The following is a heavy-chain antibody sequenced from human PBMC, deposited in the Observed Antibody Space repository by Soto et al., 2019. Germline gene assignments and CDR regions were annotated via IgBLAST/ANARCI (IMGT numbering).Heavy chain of an antibody. CDR2: ISGSGGST. CDR1: GFTFSSYA. CDR3: AKDRTHYGGNSPGSFDY. Sequence: GGSLRLSCAASGFTFSSYAMSWVRQAPGKGLEWVSAISGSGGSTYYADSVKGRFTISRDNSKNTLYLQMNSLRAEDTAVYYCAKDRTHYGGNSPGSFDYWGQGTLVTVSS. D-gene: IGHD4-17*01. V-gene: IGHV3-23*01. J-gene: IGHJ4*02.